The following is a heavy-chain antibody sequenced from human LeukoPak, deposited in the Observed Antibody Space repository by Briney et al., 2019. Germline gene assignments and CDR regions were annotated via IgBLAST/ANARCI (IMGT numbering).Heavy chain of an antibody. CDR3: AKDIGKYYYDSSGYYSSAFDI. CDR2: ISWNSGSI. D-gene: IGHD3-22*01. V-gene: IGHV3-9*01. Sequence: PGRSLRLSCAASGFTFDDYAMHWVRQAPGKGLEWVSGISWNSGSIGYADSVKGRFTISRDNAKNSLYLQMNSLRAEDTALYYCAKDIGKYYYDSSGYYSSAFDIWGQGTVVTVSS. CDR1: GFTFDDYA. J-gene: IGHJ3*02.